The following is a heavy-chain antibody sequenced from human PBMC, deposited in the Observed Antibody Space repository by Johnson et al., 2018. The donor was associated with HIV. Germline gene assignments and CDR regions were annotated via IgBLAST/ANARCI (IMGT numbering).Heavy chain of an antibody. CDR1: GFTFSSYA. J-gene: IGHJ3*02. Sequence: VQLVESGGGLVQPGGSLRLSCAASGFTFSSYAMSWVRQAPGKGLEWVSAISGSGGSTYYADSVKGRFIISRDTSKNTLYLQMNSLRAEDTAVYYCARDGPYYDSSGYYYGTVFYAFDIWGQGTMVTVSS. D-gene: IGHD3-22*01. CDR2: ISGSGGST. CDR3: ARDGPYYDSSGYYYGTVFYAFDI. V-gene: IGHV3-23*04.